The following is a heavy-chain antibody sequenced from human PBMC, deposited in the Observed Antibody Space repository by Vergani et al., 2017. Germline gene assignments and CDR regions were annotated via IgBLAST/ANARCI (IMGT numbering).Heavy chain of an antibody. CDR2: ISWNSGSI. J-gene: IGHJ6*02. V-gene: IGHV3-9*01. CDR3: ASSGSYLRYGMDV. D-gene: IGHD3-10*01. CDR1: GFTFDDYA. Sequence: EVQLVESGGGLVQPGRSLRLSCAASGFTFDDYAMHWVRQAPGKGLEWVSGISWNSGSIGYADSVKGRFTISRDNAKNTLYLQMNSLRAEDTAVYYCASSGSYLRYGMDVWGQGTTVTVSS.